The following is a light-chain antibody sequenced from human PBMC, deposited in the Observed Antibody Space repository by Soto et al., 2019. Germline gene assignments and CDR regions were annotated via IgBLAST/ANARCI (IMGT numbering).Light chain of an antibody. CDR1: PGISSY. J-gene: IGKJ2*01. CDR3: QQYYSYPPLYT. V-gene: IGKV1-8*01. Sequence: AIRMTQSPSSLSASTGDRVTITCRASPGISSYLAWYQQKPGKAPKLLTYAASTLQSGVPSRFSGSGSGTDFTLTISCLQSEDFATYYCQQYYSYPPLYTFGQGTKLEIK. CDR2: AAS.